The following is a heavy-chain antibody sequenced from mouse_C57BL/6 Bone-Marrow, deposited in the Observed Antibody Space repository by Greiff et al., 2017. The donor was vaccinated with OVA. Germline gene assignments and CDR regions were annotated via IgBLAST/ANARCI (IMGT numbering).Heavy chain of an antibody. D-gene: IGHD2-1*01. Sequence: VQLKESGAELVRPGASVKLSCTASGFNIKDDYMHWVKQRPEQGLEWIGWIDPENGDTEYASKFQGKATITADTSSNTAYLQLSSLTSEDTAVYYCTTKVYYGTTGGFAYWGQGTLVTVSA. CDR1: GFNIKDDY. CDR2: IDPENGDT. CDR3: TTKVYYGTTGGFAY. V-gene: IGHV14-4*01. J-gene: IGHJ3*01.